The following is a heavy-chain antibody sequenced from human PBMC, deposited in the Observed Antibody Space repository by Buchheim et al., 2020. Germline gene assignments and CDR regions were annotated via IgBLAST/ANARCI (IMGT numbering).Heavy chain of an antibody. V-gene: IGHV4-34*01. CDR1: GGSFSGYY. D-gene: IGHD2-8*01. Sequence: QVQLQQWGAGLLKPSETLSLTCAVYGGSFSGYYWSWIRQPPGKGLEWIGEINHSGSTNYNPSLKSRVTISVDTSKKQFSLKLSSVTAADTAVYYCARMTNGVCTNGVCYPYYYYGMDVWGQGTT. CDR2: INHSGST. CDR3: ARMTNGVCTNGVCYPYYYYGMDV. J-gene: IGHJ6*02.